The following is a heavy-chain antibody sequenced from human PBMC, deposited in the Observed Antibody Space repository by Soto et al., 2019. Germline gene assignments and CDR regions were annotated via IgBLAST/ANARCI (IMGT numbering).Heavy chain of an antibody. CDR1: GYTFTGYY. D-gene: IGHD2-8*01. CDR2: INPNSGGT. Sequence: ASVKVSCKASGYTFTGYYMHWVRQAPGQGLEWMGWINPNSGGTNYAQKFQGWVTMTRDTTISTAYMELSRLRSGETDLYYCGRVGGKQWYFDFWGQGTLVTVSS. V-gene: IGHV1-2*04. CDR3: GRVGGKQWYFDF. J-gene: IGHJ4*02.